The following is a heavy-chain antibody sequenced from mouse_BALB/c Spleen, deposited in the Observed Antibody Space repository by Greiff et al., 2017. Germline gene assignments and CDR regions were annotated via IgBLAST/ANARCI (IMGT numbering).Heavy chain of an antibody. CDR2: IYPGSGNT. CDR1: GYAFTNYW. J-gene: IGHJ3*01. Sequence: QVQLKESGAELVRPGTSVKISCKASGYAFTNYWLGWVKQRPGHGLEWIGDIYPGSGNTYYNEKFKGKATLTADKSSSTAYMQLSSLTSEDSAVYFCARRGIYDENVFAYWGQGTLVTVSA. D-gene: IGHD2-12*01. CDR3: ARRGIYDENVFAY. V-gene: IGHV1-63*01.